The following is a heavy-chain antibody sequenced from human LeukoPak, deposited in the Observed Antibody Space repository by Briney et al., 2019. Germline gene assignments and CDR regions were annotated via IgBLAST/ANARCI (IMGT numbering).Heavy chain of an antibody. CDR3: ARELLWFGELSYYFDY. CDR2: IWYDGSNK. V-gene: IGHV3-33*01. CDR1: GFTFSSYG. D-gene: IGHD3-10*01. Sequence: PGRSLRLSCAASGFTFSSYGMHWVRQAPGKGLEWVAAIWYDGSNKYYADSVEGRFTISRDNSKNTLYLQMNSLRAEDTAVYYCARELLWFGELSYYFDYWGQGTLVTVSS. J-gene: IGHJ4*02.